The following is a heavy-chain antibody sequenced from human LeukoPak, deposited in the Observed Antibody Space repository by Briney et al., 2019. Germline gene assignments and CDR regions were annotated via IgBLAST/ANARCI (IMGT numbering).Heavy chain of an antibody. V-gene: IGHV1-3*04. CDR3: AREGDYDFWSGYYNPRGFDY. Sequence: ASVKVSCKASGYTFTNYAMHWERQAPGQGLEWMGWINTGNGNTKYSEKFQGRVTITRDTSASTAYMELSSLESEDTAMYYCAREGDYDFWSGYYNPRGFDYWGQGTQVTVSS. CDR1: GYTFTNYA. J-gene: IGHJ4*02. D-gene: IGHD3-3*01. CDR2: INTGNGNT.